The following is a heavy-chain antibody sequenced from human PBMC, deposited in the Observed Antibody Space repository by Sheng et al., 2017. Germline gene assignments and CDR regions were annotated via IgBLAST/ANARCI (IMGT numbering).Heavy chain of an antibody. J-gene: IGHJ4*02. D-gene: IGHD1-1*01. Sequence: VQLVESGGGLVKPGGSLRLSCAASGFSFSDYWMSWVRQTPGKGLEWVAIINQDGSVKYYVDSMRGRFTISRDNTKSSLFLQMNSLTVEDTAVYYCGSDIHRSLDYWGQGTLVSVSS. CDR2: INQDGSVK. CDR3: GSDIHRSLDY. V-gene: IGHV3-7*01. CDR1: GFSFSDYW.